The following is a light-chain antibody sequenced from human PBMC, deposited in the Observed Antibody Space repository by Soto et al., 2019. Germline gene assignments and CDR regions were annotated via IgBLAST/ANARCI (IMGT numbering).Light chain of an antibody. CDR3: QQYNNYSPPN. Sequence: DIQMAQSPSPLSASVGYRVTITPAATQSISSWLAWYQQKPGKAPNLLIYKASSLQSGVPSRFSGSGSGTEFTLTISSLQPDDFATYYCQQYNNYSPPNFGGGTKVDI. CDR1: QSISSW. CDR2: KAS. V-gene: IGKV1-5*03. J-gene: IGKJ4*01.